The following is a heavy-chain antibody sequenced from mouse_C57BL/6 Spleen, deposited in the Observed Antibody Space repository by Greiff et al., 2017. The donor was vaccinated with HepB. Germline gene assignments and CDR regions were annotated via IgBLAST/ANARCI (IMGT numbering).Heavy chain of an antibody. CDR1: GYTFTDYE. V-gene: IGHV1-15*01. Sequence: VQLVESGAELVRPGASVTLSCKASGYTFTDYEMHWVKQTPVHGLEWIGAIDPETGGTAYNQKFKGKAILTADKSSSTAYMELRSLTSEDSAVYYCTRGGGFDYWGQGTTLTVSS. CDR2: IDPETGGT. CDR3: TRGGGFDY. J-gene: IGHJ2*01.